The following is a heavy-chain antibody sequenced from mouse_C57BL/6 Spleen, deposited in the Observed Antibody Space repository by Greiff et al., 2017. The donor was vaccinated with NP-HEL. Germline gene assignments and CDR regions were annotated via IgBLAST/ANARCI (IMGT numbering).Heavy chain of an antibody. V-gene: IGHV5-6*01. CDR3: ARRSPRYEAMDY. D-gene: IGHD1-1*01. CDR2: ISSGGSYT. CDR1: GFTFSSYG. Sequence: EVQLVESGGDSVKPGGSLKLSCAASGFTFSSYGMSWVRQTPDKRLEWVATISSGGSYTYYPDSVKGRFTISRDNAKNTLYLQMSSLKSEDTAMYYCARRSPRYEAMDYWGQGTSVTVSS. J-gene: IGHJ4*01.